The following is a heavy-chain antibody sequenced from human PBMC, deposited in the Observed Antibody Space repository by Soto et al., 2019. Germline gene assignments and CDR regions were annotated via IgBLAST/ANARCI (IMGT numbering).Heavy chain of an antibody. V-gene: IGHV1-46*02. CDR3: ARSISMIGVVITGSGMDV. J-gene: IGHJ6*01. Sequence: GASVKVSCKASGYTFNSYYMHWVRKAPGQRLEWMGIINPRGGSTSYAQKFQGRVTMTRDTSTSTVYMELSSLRSEDTAVYYCARSISMIGVVITGSGMDVWGQGRTVNVSS. CDR2: INPRGGST. D-gene: IGHD3-22*01. CDR1: GYTFNSYY.